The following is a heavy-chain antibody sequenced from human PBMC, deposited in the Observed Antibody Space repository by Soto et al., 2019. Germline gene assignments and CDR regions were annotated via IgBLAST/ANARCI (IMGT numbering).Heavy chain of an antibody. V-gene: IGHV4-30-4*01. CDR1: GGSISSGDYY. CDR3: ARAGVATIYPGNNWFDP. J-gene: IGHJ5*02. Sequence: QVQLQESGPGLVKPSQTLSLTCTVSGGSISSGDYYWSWIRQPPGKGLEWIGYIYYSGRTYYNPYLKLRVTISVDTSNNQFSLNLSSVTAADTAMYYCARAGVATIYPGNNWFDPWGQGTLVNVSS. CDR2: IYYSGRT. D-gene: IGHD5-12*01.